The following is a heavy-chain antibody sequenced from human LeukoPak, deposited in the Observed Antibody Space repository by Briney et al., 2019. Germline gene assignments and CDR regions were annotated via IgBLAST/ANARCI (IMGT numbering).Heavy chain of an antibody. CDR1: GYTFTSYA. D-gene: IGHD3-22*01. CDR2: INTNTGNP. Sequence: EASVKVSCKASGYTFTSYAMNWVRQAPGQGLEWMGWINTNTGNPTYAQGFTGRSVFSLDTSVSTAYLQISSLKAEDTAAYYCARDSIYYDSSGSDAFDIWGQGTMVTVSS. CDR3: ARDSIYYDSSGSDAFDI. V-gene: IGHV7-4-1*02. J-gene: IGHJ3*02.